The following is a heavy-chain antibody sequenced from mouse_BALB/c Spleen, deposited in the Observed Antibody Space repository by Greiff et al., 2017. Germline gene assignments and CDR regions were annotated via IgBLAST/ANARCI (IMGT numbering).Heavy chain of an antibody. J-gene: IGHJ2*01. CDR2: ISYSGST. V-gene: IGHV3-2*02. Sequence: EVKLMESGPGLVKPSQSLSLTCTVTGYSITSDYAWNWIRQFPGNKLEWMGYISYSGSTSYNPSLKSRISITRDTSKNQFFLQLNSVTTEDTATYYCARGGYGSRTDYWGQGTTLTVSS. CDR3: ARGGYGSRTDY. D-gene: IGHD1-1*01. CDR1: GYSITSDYA.